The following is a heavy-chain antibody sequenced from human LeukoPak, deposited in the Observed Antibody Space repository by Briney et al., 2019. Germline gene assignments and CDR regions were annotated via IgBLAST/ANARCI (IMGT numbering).Heavy chain of an antibody. D-gene: IGHD6-19*01. Sequence: GASVKVSCKASGGTFSSYAISWVRQAPGQGLEWMGGIIPIFGTANYAQKFQGRVTITADESTSTAYMELSSLRSEDTAVYYCARGAISVAGTHFDYWGQGTLVTVSS. CDR1: GGTFSSYA. J-gene: IGHJ4*02. V-gene: IGHV1-69*13. CDR3: ARGAISVAGTHFDY. CDR2: IIPIFGTA.